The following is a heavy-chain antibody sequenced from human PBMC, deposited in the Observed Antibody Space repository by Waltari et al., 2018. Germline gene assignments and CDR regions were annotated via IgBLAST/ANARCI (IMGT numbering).Heavy chain of an antibody. J-gene: IGHJ4*02. CDR2: INHSGST. CDR3: ARRAVKRFGEVCFDY. Sequence: QVQLQQWGAGLLKPSETLSLTCAVYGGSFSGYYWSWIRQPPGKGLEWIGEINHSGSTNYNPSLKSRVTISVDTSKNQSSLKLSSVTAADTAVYYCARRAVKRFGEVCFDYWGQGTLVTVSS. CDR1: GGSFSGYY. V-gene: IGHV4-34*01. D-gene: IGHD3-10*01.